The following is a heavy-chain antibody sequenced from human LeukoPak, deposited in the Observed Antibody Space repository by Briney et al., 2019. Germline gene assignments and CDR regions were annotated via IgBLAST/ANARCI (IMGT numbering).Heavy chain of an antibody. D-gene: IGHD3-3*01. J-gene: IGHJ6*03. CDR2: INHSGST. CDR1: GGSFSGYY. Sequence: SETLSLTCAVYGGSFSGYYWSWIRQPPGKGLEWIGEINHSGSTNYNPSLKSRVTISVDTSKNQFSLKLSSVTAADTAVYYCARSDFWSGFLPYYYYYCMDVWGKGTTVTVSS. V-gene: IGHV4-34*01. CDR3: ARSDFWSGFLPYYYYYCMDV.